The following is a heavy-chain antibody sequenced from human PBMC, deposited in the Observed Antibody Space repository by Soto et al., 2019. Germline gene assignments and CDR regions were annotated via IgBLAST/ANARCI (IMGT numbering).Heavy chain of an antibody. CDR1: GFTFSSYA. CDR2: ISYDGSNK. Sequence: LRLSCAASGFTFSSYAMHWVRQAPGKGLEWVAVISYDGSNKYYADSVKGRFTISRDNSKNTLYLQMNSLRAEDTAVYYCARQEVEWFDPWGQGTLVTVS. J-gene: IGHJ5*02. V-gene: IGHV3-30-3*01. CDR3: ARQEVEWFDP.